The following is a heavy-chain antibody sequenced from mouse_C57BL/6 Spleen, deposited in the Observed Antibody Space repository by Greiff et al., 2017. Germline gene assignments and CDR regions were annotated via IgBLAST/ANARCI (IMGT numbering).Heavy chain of an antibody. D-gene: IGHD4-1*01. CDR2: ISSGGSYT. V-gene: IGHV5-6*01. CDR3: ARHAEGPGISLFAD. Sequence: EVQGVESGGDLVKPGGSLKLSCAASGFTFSSYGMSWVRQTPDKRLEWVATISSGGSYTYYPDSVKGRFTISRDNAKNTLYLQMSSLKSEDTAMYYCARHAEGPGISLFADWGQGTLVTVSA. CDR1: GFTFSSYG. J-gene: IGHJ3*01.